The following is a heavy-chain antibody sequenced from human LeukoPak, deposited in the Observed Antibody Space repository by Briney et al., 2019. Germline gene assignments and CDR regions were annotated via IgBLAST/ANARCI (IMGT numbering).Heavy chain of an antibody. V-gene: IGHV3-66*01. CDR1: GFTVSSNY. CDR3: ARAEGYSSGWYDY. CDR2: VYSGGIT. D-gene: IGHD6-19*01. Sequence: GCSLRLSCAASGFTVSSNYMSLVRQAPGKGLEWASAVYSGGITYYADSVEVRFTTSRDNSRNTLYLQMNCLRAEDTAVYYCARAEGYSSGWYDYWGQGTLVTVSS. J-gene: IGHJ4*02.